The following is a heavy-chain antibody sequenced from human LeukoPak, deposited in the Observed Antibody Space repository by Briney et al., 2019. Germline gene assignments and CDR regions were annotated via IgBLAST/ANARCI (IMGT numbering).Heavy chain of an antibody. CDR2: ISGSGGST. CDR1: GCTFSSCA. CDR3: AKEHYDFCSGYLLWCDP. Sequence: GGSLRLSCAASGCTFSSCAMSWVRQAPGKGLEWVSAISGSGGSTYYADSAKGRFTISRDNSKNTLYQQLNSLRAEPTAVYYCAKEHYDFCSGYLLWCDPWGQGTLVTVFS. J-gene: IGHJ5*02. V-gene: IGHV3-23*01. D-gene: IGHD3-3*01.